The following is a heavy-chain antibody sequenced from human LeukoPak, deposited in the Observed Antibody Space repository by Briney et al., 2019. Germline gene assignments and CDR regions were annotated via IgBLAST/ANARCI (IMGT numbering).Heavy chain of an antibody. D-gene: IGHD4-17*01. V-gene: IGHV3-21*01. CDR3: ARDLYGDYGIYYYYGMDV. J-gene: IGHJ6*02. CDR2: ISSSSSYI. CDR1: GFTLSSYS. Sequence: GGSLRLSCAASGFTLSSYSMNWVRQAPGEGLEWVSSISSSSSYIYYADSVKGRFTISRDNAKNSLYLQMNSLRAEDTAVYYCARDLYGDYGIYYYYGMDVWGQGTTVTVSS.